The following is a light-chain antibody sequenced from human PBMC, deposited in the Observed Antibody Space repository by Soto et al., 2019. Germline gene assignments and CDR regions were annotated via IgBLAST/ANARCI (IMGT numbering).Light chain of an antibody. CDR1: SSDVGGYNY. V-gene: IGLV2-8*01. Sequence: QSALTLPPSASGSPGQSVTISCTGTSSDVGGYNYVSWYQQHPGKAPKLMIYEVSKRPSGVPDRFSGSKSGNTASLTVSGLQAEDEADYYCSSYAGSNNLRVFGTGTKLTVL. J-gene: IGLJ1*01. CDR2: EVS. CDR3: SSYAGSNNLRV.